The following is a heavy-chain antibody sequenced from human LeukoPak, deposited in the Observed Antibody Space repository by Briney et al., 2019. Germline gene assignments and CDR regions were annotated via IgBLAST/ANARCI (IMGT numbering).Heavy chain of an antibody. D-gene: IGHD2-2*01. V-gene: IGHV3-48*03. CDR3: AKAGEYCSSTSCYVAHY. CDR1: RFTFSSYE. Sequence: GGSLRLSCATPRFTFSSYEMTWVRQAPGKGLEWVSYISSSGTTMYYAASAKGRFTIYRDNARKSLYLQMNSLRAEDTAIYYCAKAGEYCSSTSCYVAHYWGRGTLVTVSS. CDR2: ISSSGTTM. J-gene: IGHJ4*02.